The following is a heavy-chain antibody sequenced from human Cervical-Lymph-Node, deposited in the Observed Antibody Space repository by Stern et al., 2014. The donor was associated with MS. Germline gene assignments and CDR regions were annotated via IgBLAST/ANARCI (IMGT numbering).Heavy chain of an antibody. D-gene: IGHD2-2*01. CDR3: VRRGFKFGYEFDF. CDR1: GFTFNWHN. V-gene: IGHV3-21*01. CDR2: ISSNSVYK. J-gene: IGHJ4*02. Sequence: EVQLVESGGGLVKPGGSLRLSCAASGFTFNWHNMNWVRQAPGKGLDWVSSISSNSVYKYYADSVKGRFTISRDDARNSLYLQMNSLRAEDTAVYYCVRRGFKFGYEFDFWGQGTLVTVSS.